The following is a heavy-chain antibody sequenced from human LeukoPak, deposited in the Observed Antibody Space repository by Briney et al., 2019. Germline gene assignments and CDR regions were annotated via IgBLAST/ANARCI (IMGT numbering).Heavy chain of an antibody. CDR1: GFTFSSYE. Sequence: GGSLRLSCAASGFTFSSYEMNWVRQAPGKGLEGVSYISSSGSTIYYADSVKGRFTIYRDKAKKSLHLQMNRLRAEDTAVYYCARDILGWNDVDYFDYWGQGTLVTVSS. D-gene: IGHD1-1*01. CDR2: ISSSGSTI. V-gene: IGHV3-48*03. CDR3: ARDILGWNDVDYFDY. J-gene: IGHJ4*02.